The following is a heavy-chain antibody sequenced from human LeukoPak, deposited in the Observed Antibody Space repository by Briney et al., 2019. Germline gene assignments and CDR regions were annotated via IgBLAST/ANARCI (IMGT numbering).Heavy chain of an antibody. J-gene: IGHJ4*02. CDR2: IYYSGST. Sequence: SETLSLTCTVSGYSITSGSYWGWIRQPPGKGLEWIGSIYYSGSTYYNPSLKSRVSISVDTSKNQFSLKLSSVTAADTAVYYCARDGSGYSYGHTDYWGQGTLVTVSS. D-gene: IGHD5-18*01. CDR1: GYSITSGSY. CDR3: ARDGSGYSYGHTDY. V-gene: IGHV4-38-2*02.